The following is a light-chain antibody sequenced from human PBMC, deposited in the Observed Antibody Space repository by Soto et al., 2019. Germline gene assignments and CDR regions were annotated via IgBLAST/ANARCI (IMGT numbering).Light chain of an antibody. CDR3: EQSHSTPWT. J-gene: IGKJ1*01. CDR2: GAS. Sequence: DIQMTQSPSSLSASVGDRVTITCRASETITTYLNWYQLKPGKAPKILIYGASSLQSGVPSRFTGSGSGTDFTLTISSLQPEDFAIYHCEQSHSTPWTFGQGTKVEIK. CDR1: ETITTY. V-gene: IGKV1-39*01.